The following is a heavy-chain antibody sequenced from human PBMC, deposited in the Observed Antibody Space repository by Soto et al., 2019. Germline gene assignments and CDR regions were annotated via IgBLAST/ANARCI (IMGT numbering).Heavy chain of an antibody. V-gene: IGHV1-2*04. D-gene: IGHD3-10*01. CDR1: GYTFTGYY. CDR2: INPNSGGT. J-gene: IGHJ6*03. CDR3: ARGGVRGVYYYYIDV. Sequence: GASVKVSCKASGYTFTGYYMHWVRQAPGQGLEWMGWINPNSGGTNYAQKFQGWVTMTRDTSISTAYMELSRLRSDDTAVYYCARGGVRGVYYYYIDVWGKGTTVTVSS.